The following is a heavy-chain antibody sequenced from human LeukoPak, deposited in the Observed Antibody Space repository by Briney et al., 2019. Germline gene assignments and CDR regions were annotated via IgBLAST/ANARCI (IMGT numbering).Heavy chain of an antibody. CDR1: GGSFSGYY. V-gene: IGHV4-34*01. CDR2: INHSGST. CDR3: ARGRAATLRFLEWLPDYFDY. J-gene: IGHJ4*02. Sequence: SETLSLTCAVYGGSFSGYYWSWIRQPPGKGLEWIGEINHSGSTNYNPPLKSRVTISVDTSKNQFSLKLSSVTAADTAVYYCARGRAATLRFLEWLPDYFDYWGQGTLVTVSS. D-gene: IGHD3-3*01.